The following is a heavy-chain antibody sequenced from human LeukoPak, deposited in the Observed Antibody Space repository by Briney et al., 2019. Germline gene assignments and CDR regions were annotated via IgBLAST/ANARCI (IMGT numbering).Heavy chain of an antibody. D-gene: IGHD5-24*01. V-gene: IGHV4-39*01. CDR2: IYYSGTT. Sequence: SETLSLTCTVSDGSFSSVGYYWGWIRQPPGKGLEWIGSIYYSGTTYYNPSLASRVTVFVDTSKNQSSLRLSSVTAADTAVYYCARRDQAIDYWGQGTLVTVSS. CDR1: DGSFSSVGYY. CDR3: ARRDQAIDY. J-gene: IGHJ4*02.